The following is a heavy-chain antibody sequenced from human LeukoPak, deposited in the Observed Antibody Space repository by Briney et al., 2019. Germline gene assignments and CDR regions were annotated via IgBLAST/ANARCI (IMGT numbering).Heavy chain of an antibody. CDR2: ISSSSSYI. D-gene: IGHD4-11*01. V-gene: IGHV3-21*01. CDR3: ARVAVTTYPTTSFQFDY. Sequence: PGGSLRLSCAAPGFTFSSYSMNWVRQAPGKGLEWVSSISSSSSYIYYADSVKGRFTISRDNAKNSLYLQMNSLRAEDTAVYYCARVAVTTYPTTSFQFDYWGQGTLVTVSS. CDR1: GFTFSSYS. J-gene: IGHJ4*02.